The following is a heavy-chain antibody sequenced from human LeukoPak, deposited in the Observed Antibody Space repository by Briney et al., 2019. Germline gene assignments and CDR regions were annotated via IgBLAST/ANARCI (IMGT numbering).Heavy chain of an antibody. D-gene: IGHD3-3*01. CDR2: INPNSGGT. V-gene: IGHV1-2*02. Sequence: ASVKVSCKASGYTFTGYYTDWVRQAPEQGLEWMGWINPNSGGTNYAQKFQGRVTMTRDTSISTAYMELSRLRSDDTAVYYCARVDFWSGYYSYNWFDPWGQGTLVTVSS. CDR1: GYTFTGYY. CDR3: ARVDFWSGYYSYNWFDP. J-gene: IGHJ5*02.